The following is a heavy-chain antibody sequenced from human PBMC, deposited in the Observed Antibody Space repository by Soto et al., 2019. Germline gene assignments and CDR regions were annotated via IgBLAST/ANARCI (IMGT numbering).Heavy chain of an antibody. Sequence: EVQLVKSGGGLVQPGGSLRLSCAASGFTFSSYSMNWVRQAPGKGLEWVSYISSSSSTIYYADSVKGRFTISRDNAKNSLYLPMNSLRAEDTAVYYCARHPERIAEIGWFDPWGQGTLVTVSS. J-gene: IGHJ5*02. V-gene: IGHV3-48*01. CDR2: ISSSSSTI. CDR1: GFTFSSYS. D-gene: IGHD6-13*01. CDR3: ARHPERIAEIGWFDP.